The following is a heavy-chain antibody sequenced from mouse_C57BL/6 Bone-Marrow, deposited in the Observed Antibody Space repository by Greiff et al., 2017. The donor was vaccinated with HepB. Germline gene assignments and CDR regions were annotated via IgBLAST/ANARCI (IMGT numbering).Heavy chain of an antibody. CDR3: TRDFFYYYQYAMDY. D-gene: IGHD1-1*01. V-gene: IGHV5-9-1*02. Sequence: EVKLQESGEGLVKPGGSLKLSCAASGFTFSSYAMSWVRQTPEKRLEWVAYISSGGDYIYYADTVKGRFTISRDNARNTLYLQMSSLKSEDTAMYYCTRDFFYYYQYAMDYWGQGTSVTVSS. CDR2: ISSGGDYI. CDR1: GFTFSSYA. J-gene: IGHJ4*01.